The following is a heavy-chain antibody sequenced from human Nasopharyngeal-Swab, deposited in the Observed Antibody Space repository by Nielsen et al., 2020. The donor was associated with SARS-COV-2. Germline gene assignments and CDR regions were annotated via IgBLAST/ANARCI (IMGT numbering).Heavy chain of an antibody. Sequence: GSLRLSCAASGFIFSASAIHWVRQASGKGLEWVGRINIKTDGGTTDYAAPVKGRFIISRDDSKNTLYLQMNSLKTEDTAVYYCTTLDDNSGYFGQWGQGTLVTVSS. J-gene: IGHJ4*02. CDR1: GFIFSASA. CDR2: INIKTDGGTT. D-gene: IGHD3-22*01. V-gene: IGHV3-15*01. CDR3: TTLDDNSGYFGQ.